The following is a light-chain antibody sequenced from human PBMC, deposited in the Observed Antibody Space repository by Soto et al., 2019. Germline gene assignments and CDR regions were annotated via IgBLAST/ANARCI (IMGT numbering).Light chain of an antibody. CDR3: CSYVGSSILM. J-gene: IGLJ3*02. Sequence: QSVLTQPASVSGSPGQSITISCTGTSSDVGLYNLVSWYQQLPGKAPKLIIYEVNERPSGISDRFSGSKSGNTASLTISGLQDEDEADCYCCSYVGSSILMFGGGTKLTVL. CDR1: SSDVGLYNL. CDR2: EVN. V-gene: IGLV2-23*02.